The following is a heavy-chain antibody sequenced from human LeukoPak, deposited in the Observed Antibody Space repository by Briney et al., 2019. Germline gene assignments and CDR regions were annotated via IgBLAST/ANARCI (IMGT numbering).Heavy chain of an antibody. CDR1: GLTFSNAW. D-gene: IGHD3-22*01. CDR2: IKSKTDGGTT. J-gene: IGHJ3*02. Sequence: PGGSLRLSCAASGLTFSNAWMSWVRQAPGKGLEGVGRIKSKTDGGTTDYAAPVKGRFTISRDDSKNTLYLQMNSLKTEDTAVYYCTTDRTREYYYDSSGYYYVAFDIWGQGTMVTVSS. CDR3: TTDRTREYYYDSSGYYYVAFDI. V-gene: IGHV3-15*01.